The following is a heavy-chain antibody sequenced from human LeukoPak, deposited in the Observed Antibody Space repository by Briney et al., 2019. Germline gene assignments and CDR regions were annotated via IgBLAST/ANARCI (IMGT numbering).Heavy chain of an antibody. CDR2: IYYSGST. V-gene: IGHV4-59*08. Sequence: SETLSLTCTVSGGSISSYSWGWIRRPPGKGLEWIGYIYYSGSTNYNPSLKSRVTISVDTSKNQFSLKLSSVTAADTAVYYCARHSDGDRYYFDYWGQGTLVTVSS. J-gene: IGHJ4*02. CDR3: ARHSDGDRYYFDY. CDR1: GGSISSYS. D-gene: IGHD4-17*01.